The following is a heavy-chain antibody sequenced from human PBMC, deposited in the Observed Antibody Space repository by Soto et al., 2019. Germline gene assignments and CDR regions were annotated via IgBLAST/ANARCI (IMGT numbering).Heavy chain of an antibody. CDR1: GFTFDDYW. CDR3: ARDGHNTNDVDH. V-gene: IGHV3-7*01. J-gene: IGHJ5*02. Sequence: EVQLVESGGVLVQPGGSLRLSCVASGFTFDDYWMNWVRQAPGKGLEWVAIINKDGSERYYIDSVKGRFTISRDNSKNSLFLQMESLRADDTALYYCARDGHNTNDVDHWGQGTLVTVSS. CDR2: INKDGSER. D-gene: IGHD1-20*01.